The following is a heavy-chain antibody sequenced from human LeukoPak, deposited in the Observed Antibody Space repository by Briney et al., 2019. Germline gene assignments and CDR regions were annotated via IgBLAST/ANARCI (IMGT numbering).Heavy chain of an antibody. Sequence: GGSLRLSCAASGFTFSDYEMTWVRQAPGKGLEGVAYISSSGTTIYYPDSVKGRFTISRDNARNSLFLQMNSLRAEDTAVYYCARDRGYNYGDFDYWGRGTPVTASS. D-gene: IGHD5-18*01. V-gene: IGHV3-48*03. CDR3: ARDRGYNYGDFDY. CDR1: GFTFSDYE. CDR2: ISSSGTTI. J-gene: IGHJ4*02.